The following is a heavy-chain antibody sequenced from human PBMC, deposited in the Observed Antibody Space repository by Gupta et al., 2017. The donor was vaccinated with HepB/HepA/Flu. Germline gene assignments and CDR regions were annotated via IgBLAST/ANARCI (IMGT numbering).Heavy chain of an antibody. CDR1: GYSYSNFW. CDR2: IEREGSET. Sequence: EVQLVESGGALVQPGGSLRLSCVVSGYSYSNFWMSWLRQGPGKGLEWVANIEREGSETHYVDSVKGRFTISRDNAKNSLYLQMNSLTAEDTAVYYCARDVNGGYFDYWGQGTLVTVSS. D-gene: IGHD3-16*01. V-gene: IGHV3-7*01. CDR3: ARDVNGGYFDY. J-gene: IGHJ4*02.